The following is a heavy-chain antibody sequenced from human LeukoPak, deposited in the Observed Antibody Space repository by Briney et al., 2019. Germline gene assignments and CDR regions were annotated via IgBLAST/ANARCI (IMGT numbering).Heavy chain of an antibody. CDR2: IYYSGST. V-gene: IGHV4-59*08. Sequence: PSETLSLTCTVSGGSISSYYWSWIRQPPGKGLERIGYIYYSGSTNYNPSLKSRVTISVDTSKNQFSLKLSSVTAADTAVYYCARAGGGYSGYDLEYFDYWGQGTLVTVSS. CDR1: GGSISSYY. CDR3: ARAGGGYSGYDLEYFDY. J-gene: IGHJ4*02. D-gene: IGHD5-12*01.